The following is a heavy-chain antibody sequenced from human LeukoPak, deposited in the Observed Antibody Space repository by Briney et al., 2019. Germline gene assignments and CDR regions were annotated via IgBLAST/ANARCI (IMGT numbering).Heavy chain of an antibody. CDR1: GFTFSSYS. Sequence: AGGSLRLSCAASGFTFSSYSMNWVRQAPGKWLEWVSCISSRSSYIYYADSVKGRFTISRDNAKNSLYLQMNSLRAEDTAVYYCARLVVISGEDVWGKGTTVTIS. CDR2: ISSRSSYI. V-gene: IGHV3-21*01. CDR3: ARLVVISGEDV. D-gene: IGHD3-22*01. J-gene: IGHJ6*03.